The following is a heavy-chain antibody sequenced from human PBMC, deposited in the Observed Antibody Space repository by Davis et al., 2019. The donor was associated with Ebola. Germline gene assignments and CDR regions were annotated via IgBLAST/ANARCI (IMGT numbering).Heavy chain of an antibody. CDR2: ISGSGGST. J-gene: IGHJ4*02. CDR3: SGWYFGK. Sequence: GESPKISCAASGFTFSSYAMSWVRQAPGKGLEWVSAISGSGGSTYYADSVKGRFTISRDNSKNTLYLQMNSLRAEDTAVYYCSGWYFGKWGQGTLVTVSS. CDR1: GFTFSSYA. D-gene: IGHD6-19*01. V-gene: IGHV3-23*01.